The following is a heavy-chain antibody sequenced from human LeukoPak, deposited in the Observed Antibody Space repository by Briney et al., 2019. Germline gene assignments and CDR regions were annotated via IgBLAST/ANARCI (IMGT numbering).Heavy chain of an antibody. CDR2: IYHSGST. CDR1: GGSISSSNW. V-gene: IGHV4-4*02. CDR3: ARDRGAEGYDSSGYYRATAFDI. J-gene: IGHJ3*02. D-gene: IGHD3-22*01. Sequence: SETLSLTCAVSGGSISSSNWWSWVRPPPGKGLEWIGEIYHSGSTNYNPSLKSRVTISVDKSKNQFSLKLSSVTAADTAVYYCARDRGAEGYDSSGYYRATAFDIWGQGTMVTVSS.